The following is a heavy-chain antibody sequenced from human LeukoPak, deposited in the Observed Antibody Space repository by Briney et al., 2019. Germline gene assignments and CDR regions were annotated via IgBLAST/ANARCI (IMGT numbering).Heavy chain of an antibody. J-gene: IGHJ4*02. CDR1: GYRFTSYW. V-gene: IGHV5-51*01. CDR3: ARPSSFGGRDGLYPFDY. CDR2: IYPADSDI. D-gene: IGHD3-16*02. Sequence: GESLKISCKGSGYRFTSYWIGWVRQMAGKGLEWMGMIYPADSDIRYSPSFQGQVTISADKSISTAYLQWSSLKASDTAMYYCARPSSFGGRDGLYPFDYWGQGTLVTVSS.